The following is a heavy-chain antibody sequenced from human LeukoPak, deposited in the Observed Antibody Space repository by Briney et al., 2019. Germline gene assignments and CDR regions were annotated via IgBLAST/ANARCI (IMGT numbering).Heavy chain of an antibody. CDR1: GDSVSSNIAA. J-gene: IGHJ6*03. V-gene: IGHV6-1*01. CDR2: THFSSRWNY. D-gene: IGHD1-26*01. CDR3: ARSQGDMDV. Sequence: SQTLSLTCAISGDSVSSNIAAWNWIRQYPTSGLEWQGRTHFSSRWNYDYAVSVKSRITNYADTSKNQFSLQLNAVTPEDTAVYYCARSQGDMDVWGKGTSVTVSS.